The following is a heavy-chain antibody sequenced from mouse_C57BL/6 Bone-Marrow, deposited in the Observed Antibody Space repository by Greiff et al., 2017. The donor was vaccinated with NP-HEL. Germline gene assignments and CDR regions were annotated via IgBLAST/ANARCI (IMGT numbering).Heavy chain of an antibody. CDR3: AKNLGGTGYFDV. V-gene: IGHV2-5*01. D-gene: IGHD4-1*01. CDR1: GFSLTSYG. J-gene: IGHJ1*03. CDR2: IWRGGST. Sequence: VQLQQSGPGLVQPSQSLSITFTVSGFSLTSYGVHWVRQSPGKGLEWLGVIWRGGSTDYNAAFMSRLSITKDNSKSQVFFKMNSLQADDAAIYYCAKNLGGTGYFDVWGTGTTVTVSS.